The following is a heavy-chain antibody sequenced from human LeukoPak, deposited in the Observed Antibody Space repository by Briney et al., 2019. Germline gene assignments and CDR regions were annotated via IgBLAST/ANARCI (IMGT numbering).Heavy chain of an antibody. D-gene: IGHD5-12*01. CDR3: ARDRSGYSEYYFDY. Sequence: KPSETLSLTCTVSGGSTNTYCWSWIRQPAEKGLEWIGRIYPSGSTYYNPSLKSRVTISIDKSKNQFSLGLTSVTAADTAVYYCARDRSGYSEYYFDYWGQGSLVTVSS. CDR2: IYPSGST. CDR1: GGSTNTYC. V-gene: IGHV4-4*07. J-gene: IGHJ4*02.